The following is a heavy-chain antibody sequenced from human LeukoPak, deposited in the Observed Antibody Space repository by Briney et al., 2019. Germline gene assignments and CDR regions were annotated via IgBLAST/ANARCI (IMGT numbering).Heavy chain of an antibody. D-gene: IGHD3-16*02. CDR3: ARGYPYFAY. Sequence: GGSLRPSCAASGFTFRNYGMHWVRQAPGKGLEWVTFIRYDGADEYYADSVKGRFTISRDDSKNTVFLQMNTLRVEDTAVYYCARGYPYFAYLGQGTLVTVSS. CDR1: GFTFRNYG. V-gene: IGHV3-30*02. CDR2: IRYDGADE. J-gene: IGHJ4*02.